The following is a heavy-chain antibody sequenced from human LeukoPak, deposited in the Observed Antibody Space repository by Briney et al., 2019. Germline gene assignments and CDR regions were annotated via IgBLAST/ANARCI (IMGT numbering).Heavy chain of an antibody. V-gene: IGHV1-18*01. CDR2: IPAYNGNT. Sequence: GASVKVSCRASGYTFTSYGISWVRQAPGQGLEWMGWIPAYNGNTNYAQKLQGRVTMTTDTSTSTAYMELRSLRSDDPAVYYCARDTYYDFWSGYSRPWEDYYYYYGMDVWGQGTTVTVSS. D-gene: IGHD3-3*01. CDR1: GYTFTSYG. CDR3: ARDTYYDFWSGYSRPWEDYYYYYGMDV. J-gene: IGHJ6*02.